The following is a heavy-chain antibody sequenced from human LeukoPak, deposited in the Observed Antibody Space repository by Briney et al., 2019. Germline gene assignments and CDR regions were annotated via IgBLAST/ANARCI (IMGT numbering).Heavy chain of an antibody. V-gene: IGHV3-7*01. CDR1: GFTFNSYW. Sequence: GGSLRLSCVASGFTFNSYWMNWVRQAPGKGLEGVANIKQDGSEKYYVDSVKGRFTITRENDKNSLYLQMNSLRAEDTAVYYCAKPITISGATDAFDIWGQGTMVTVSS. D-gene: IGHD3-3*01. CDR3: AKPITISGATDAFDI. J-gene: IGHJ3*02. CDR2: IKQDGSEK.